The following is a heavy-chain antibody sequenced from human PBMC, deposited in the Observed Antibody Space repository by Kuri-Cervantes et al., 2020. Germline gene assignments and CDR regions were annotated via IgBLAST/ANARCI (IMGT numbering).Heavy chain of an antibody. Sequence: GESLKISCAASGFTFSSYGMHWVRQVPGKGLEWVSLISWDGGSTYYVDSVKGRFTISRDNAKNSLYLQMNSLRAEDTALYYCARTLGTDYYYYYMDVWGKGTTVTVSS. CDR2: ISWDGGST. V-gene: IGHV3-43*02. CDR3: ARTLGTDYYYYYMDV. CDR1: GFTFSSYG. J-gene: IGHJ6*03. D-gene: IGHD1-1*01.